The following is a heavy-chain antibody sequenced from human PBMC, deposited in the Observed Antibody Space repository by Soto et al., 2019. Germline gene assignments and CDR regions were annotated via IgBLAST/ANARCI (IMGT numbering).Heavy chain of an antibody. CDR3: ARDQGMDTVTTEFDY. CDR1: GGTFSSYA. Sequence: SVKVSCKASGGTFSSYAISWVRQAPGQGLEWMGGIIPIFGTANYAQKLQGRVTMTTDTSTSTAYMELRSLRSDDTAVYYCARDQGMDTVTTEFDYWGQGTLVTVSS. J-gene: IGHJ4*02. CDR2: IIPIFGTA. V-gene: IGHV1-69*05. D-gene: IGHD4-17*01.